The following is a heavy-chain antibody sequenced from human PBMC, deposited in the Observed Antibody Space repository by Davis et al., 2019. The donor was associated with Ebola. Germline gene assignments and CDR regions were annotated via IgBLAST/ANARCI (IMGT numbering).Heavy chain of an antibody. D-gene: IGHD6-19*01. J-gene: IGHJ3*02. CDR1: GYTFYTHY. CDR3: ARGRPVAGSDPESYHDAFNM. CDR2: VHPSGRAT. Sequence: ASVKVSCKASGYTFYTHYIHWVRQAPGQGLEWLGIVHPSGRATSYAQKFQGRVIMTTDTPTSTVYMHLSSLRSDDTAVYYCARGRPVAGSDPESYHDAFNMWGQGTMLTVSS. V-gene: IGHV1-46*02.